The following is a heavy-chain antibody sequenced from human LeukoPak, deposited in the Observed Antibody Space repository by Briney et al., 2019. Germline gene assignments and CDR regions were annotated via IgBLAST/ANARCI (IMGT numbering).Heavy chain of an antibody. Sequence: SQTLSLTCAISGDCVSSNSAAWNWIRQSPSRGLEWLGRTYYRTKWYNDYAVSVKSRITINPDTSKNQFSLQLNSVTPEDTAVYYCAREADSSGWLSPFDYWGQGTLVTVSS. J-gene: IGHJ4*02. CDR2: TYYRTKWYN. D-gene: IGHD6-19*01. V-gene: IGHV6-1*01. CDR1: GDCVSSNSAA. CDR3: AREADSSGWLSPFDY.